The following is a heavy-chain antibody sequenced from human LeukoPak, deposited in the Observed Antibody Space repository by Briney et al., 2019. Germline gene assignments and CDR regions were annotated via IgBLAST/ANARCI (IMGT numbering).Heavy chain of an antibody. Sequence: GGSLRLSCTASGFTFSNYGMHWVRQAPGKGLEWVTFIRFDGSNKYYADSVKGRFTISRDNSKNTVYLQMNTLRTEDTAVYYCAKVLTATGNYFDYWGQGTLVTVSS. CDR3: AKVLTATGNYFDY. D-gene: IGHD2-15*01. J-gene: IGHJ4*02. CDR2: IRFDGSNK. CDR1: GFTFSNYG. V-gene: IGHV3-30*02.